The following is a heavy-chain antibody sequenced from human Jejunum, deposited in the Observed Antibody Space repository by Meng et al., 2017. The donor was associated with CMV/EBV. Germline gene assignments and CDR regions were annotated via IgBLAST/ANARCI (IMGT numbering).Heavy chain of an antibody. CDR3: VREDIVVFDY. D-gene: IGHD2-15*01. V-gene: IGHV3-7*01. CDR2: IKQDGSAT. CDR1: GFTYSNFW. J-gene: IGHJ4*02. Sequence: CAVSGFTYSNFWRSWVRQSPGMGLEWVANIKQDGSATYYADSVKGRFTISRDNAKNSLYLQMDNLRADDTAVYYCVREDIVVFDYWGQGTLVTVSS.